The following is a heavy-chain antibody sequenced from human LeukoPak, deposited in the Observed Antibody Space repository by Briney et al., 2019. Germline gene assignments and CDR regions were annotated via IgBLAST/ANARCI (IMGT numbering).Heavy chain of an antibody. D-gene: IGHD2-15*01. V-gene: IGHV6-1*01. Sequence: ASQTLSLTCAVSGDSISSNTAAWHWLRQSPSRGLEWLGRTYHRSKWYKDYAVSVKSRITINPDTSKNQFSLQLNSVTPEDTAVYYCARELRARKIDYWGQGTLVTVSS. CDR2: TYHRSKWYK. CDR1: GDSISSNTAA. CDR3: ARELRARKIDY. J-gene: IGHJ4*02.